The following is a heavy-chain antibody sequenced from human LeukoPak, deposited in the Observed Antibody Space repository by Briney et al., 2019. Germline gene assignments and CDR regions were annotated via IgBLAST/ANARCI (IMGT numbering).Heavy chain of an antibody. CDR1: GFTFSSYW. J-gene: IGHJ6*03. Sequence: GGSLRLSCAASGFTFSSYWMHWVRQAPGKGLVWVSRITSDGSDIVYADSVKGRFTISRDNAKNTLYLQMNSLRAEDTALYYCARLSAYYYGSFFYYYMDVWGKGTTVTVSS. D-gene: IGHD3-10*01. V-gene: IGHV3-74*01. CDR3: ARLSAYYYGSFFYYYMDV. CDR2: ITSDGSDI.